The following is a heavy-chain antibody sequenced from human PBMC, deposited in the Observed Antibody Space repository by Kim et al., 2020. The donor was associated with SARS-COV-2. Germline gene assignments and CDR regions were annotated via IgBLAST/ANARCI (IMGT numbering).Heavy chain of an antibody. V-gene: IGHV5-51*01. CDR1: GYSFTSYW. CDR3: ARSGDRDGYIDAFDI. D-gene: IGHD5-12*01. Sequence: GESLKISCKGSGYSFTSYWIGWVRQMPGKGLEWMGIIYPGDSDTRYSPSFQGQVTISADKSISTAYLQWSSLKASDTAMYYCARSGDRDGYIDAFDIWGQGTMVTVSS. J-gene: IGHJ3*02. CDR2: IYPGDSDT.